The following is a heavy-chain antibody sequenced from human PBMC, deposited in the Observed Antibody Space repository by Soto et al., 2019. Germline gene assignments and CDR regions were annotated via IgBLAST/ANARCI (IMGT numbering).Heavy chain of an antibody. V-gene: IGHV3-23*01. D-gene: IGHD3-3*01. J-gene: IGHJ4*02. Sequence: VQLLESGGGLVQPGGSLRLSCAASGFTFSTYAMAWVRQAPGKGLEWVSALSGNSGTTYSADSVKGLFTISRDNSRNTLYLQMSSLRADDTALYYCAKGSKFTIFSPNDYWDQGTLVTVSS. CDR1: GFTFSTYA. CDR3: AKGSKFTIFSPNDY. CDR2: LSGNSGTT.